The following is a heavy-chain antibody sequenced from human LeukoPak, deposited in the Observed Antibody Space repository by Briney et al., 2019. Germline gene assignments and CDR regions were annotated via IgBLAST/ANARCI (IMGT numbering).Heavy chain of an antibody. J-gene: IGHJ4*02. CDR1: GFTFSSYA. Sequence: GGSLRLSCAASGFTFSSYAMSWVRQAPGKGLEWVSAISGSGGSTYYADSVKGRFTISRDNSKNTLYLQMNSLRAEDTAVYYCAKDLWYGSGSYSFDYWGQGTLVTVSS. D-gene: IGHD3-10*01. CDR3: AKDLWYGSGSYSFDY. V-gene: IGHV3-23*01. CDR2: ISGSGGST.